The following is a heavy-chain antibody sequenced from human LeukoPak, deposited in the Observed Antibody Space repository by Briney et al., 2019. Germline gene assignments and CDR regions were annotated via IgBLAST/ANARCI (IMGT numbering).Heavy chain of an antibody. J-gene: IGHJ4*02. CDR3: ARDCSGASCYDY. D-gene: IGHD2-15*01. CDR1: GVSLSSYY. CDR2: TYSSGST. Sequence: SETLSLTCAVSGVSLSSYYWSWIRQPPGKGLEWIGYTYSSGSTNYNPSLKSRVTISLDTPRNQFSLKLSSVTAADTAVYYCARDCSGASCYDYWGQGTLVTVSS. V-gene: IGHV4-59*01.